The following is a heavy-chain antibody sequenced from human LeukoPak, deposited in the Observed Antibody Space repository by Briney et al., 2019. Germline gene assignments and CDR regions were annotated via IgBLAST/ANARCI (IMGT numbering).Heavy chain of an antibody. V-gene: IGHV4-59*12. J-gene: IGHJ6*03. CDR1: AVSITTYY. CDR3: AREHCSGGSCYSIYYYYYMDV. CDR2: MYNSGST. D-gene: IGHD2-15*01. Sequence: SETLSLTCNVSAVSITTYYWSWIRQPPGQGLEWLGYMYNSGSTNYNPSLKSRVTISVDTSKNQFSLKLSSVTAADTAVYYCAREHCSGGSCYSIYYYYYMDVWGKGTTVTVSS.